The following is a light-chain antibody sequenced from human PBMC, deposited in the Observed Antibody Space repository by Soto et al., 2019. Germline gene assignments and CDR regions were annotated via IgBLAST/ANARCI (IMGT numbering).Light chain of an antibody. V-gene: IGLV1-36*01. Sequence: QSVLTQPPSVSEAPRQRVTISCSGSSSNIGENYVNWYQQLPGKAPKLLIYHDDMLPSGVSDRFSGSKSGTSASLAISGLQSEDEADYYCDAWDDTLNGHVFGGGTKLTVL. CDR1: SSNIGENY. CDR3: DAWDDTLNGHV. J-gene: IGLJ3*02. CDR2: HDD.